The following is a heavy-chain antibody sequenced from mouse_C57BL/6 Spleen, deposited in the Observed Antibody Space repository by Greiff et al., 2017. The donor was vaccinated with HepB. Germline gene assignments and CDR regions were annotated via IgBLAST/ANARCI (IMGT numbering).Heavy chain of an antibody. CDR1: GYTFTSYW. J-gene: IGHJ3*01. Sequence: QVQLQQPGAELVKPGASVKLSCNASGYTFTSYWMHWVKQRPGQGLEWIGMIHPNSGSTNYNEKFKSKATLTVDKSSSTAYMQLSSLTSEDSAVYYCAYGNSWFAYWGQGTLVTVSA. CDR2: IHPNSGST. D-gene: IGHD2-1*01. V-gene: IGHV1-64*01. CDR3: AYGNSWFAY.